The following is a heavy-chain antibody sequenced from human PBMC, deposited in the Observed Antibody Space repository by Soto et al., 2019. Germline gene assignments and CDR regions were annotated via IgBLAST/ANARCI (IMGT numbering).Heavy chain of an antibody. V-gene: IGHV3-66*04. D-gene: IGHD5-18*01. CDR1: GFTVSSTY. CDR3: ARHGYNYGGGYFDY. CDR2: IYSGGST. Sequence: EVQLVEPGGGLVQPGGSLRLSCAAPGFTVSSTYMSWVRQAPGKGLEWVSVIYSGGSTYYADSVKGRFTISRDNSKNTLYLQMNSLRAEDTAVYYCARHGYNYGGGYFDYWGQGTLVTVSS. J-gene: IGHJ4*02.